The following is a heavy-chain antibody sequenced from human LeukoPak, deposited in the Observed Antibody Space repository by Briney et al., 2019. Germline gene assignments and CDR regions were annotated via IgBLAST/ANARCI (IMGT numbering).Heavy chain of an antibody. D-gene: IGHD6-19*01. CDR1: GFSFNNYA. CDR2: ISGSGAIT. CDR3: ARKGGMAGTTYYYYYMDV. V-gene: IGHV3-23*01. J-gene: IGHJ6*03. Sequence: GGSLRLSCVDSGFSFNNYAMTWVRQAPGKGLEWVSVISGSGAITYYADSVKGRFTISRDNSKNTLYLQMNRLRAEDTAVYYCARKGGMAGTTYYYYYMDVWGKGTTVTVSS.